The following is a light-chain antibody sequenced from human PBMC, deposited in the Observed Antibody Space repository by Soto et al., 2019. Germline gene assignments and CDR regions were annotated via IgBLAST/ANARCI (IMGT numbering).Light chain of an antibody. CDR3: QQYVTSSWT. CDR2: GAS. Sequence: EIVLTQSPATLSVSPGERATLSCRASQSVTSNLAWYQQKPGQAPRLLIYGASTRATGIPDRFSGSGSGTDFTLTISRLEAEDFAVYYCQQYVTSSWTFGQGTKVDIK. V-gene: IGKV3-20*01. CDR1: QSVTSN. J-gene: IGKJ1*01.